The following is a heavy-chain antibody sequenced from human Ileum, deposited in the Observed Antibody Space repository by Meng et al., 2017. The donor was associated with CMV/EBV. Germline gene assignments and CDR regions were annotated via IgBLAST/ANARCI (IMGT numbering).Heavy chain of an antibody. D-gene: IGHD3-10*01. CDR2: VHTSGST. Sequence: VPVHDPRPGLVTPSVTLSRSCTVSGGSISGYYWRGIRKSAGKRLEWIGRVHTSGSTDYNPPLKTRVTMAGDVSKNQFSLKLTSVTAADTAVYYCARGSHPFSNYVWFDPWGQGTLVTVSS. CDR1: GGSISGYY. J-gene: IGHJ5*02. CDR3: ARGSHPFSNYVWFDP. V-gene: IGHV4-4*07.